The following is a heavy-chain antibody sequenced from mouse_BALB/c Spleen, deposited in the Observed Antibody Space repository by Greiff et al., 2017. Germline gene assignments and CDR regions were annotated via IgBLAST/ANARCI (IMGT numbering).Heavy chain of an antibody. CDR3: ARGPSTMITTEFAY. CDR1: GYTFTSYV. CDR2: INPYNDGT. J-gene: IGHJ3*01. D-gene: IGHD2-4*01. Sequence: EVQLQQSGPELVKPGASVKMSCKASGYTFTSYVMHWVKQKPGQGLEWIGYINPYNDGTKYNEKFKGKATLTSDKSSSTAYMELSSLTSEDSAVYYCARGPSTMITTEFAYWGQGTLVTVSA. V-gene: IGHV1-14*01.